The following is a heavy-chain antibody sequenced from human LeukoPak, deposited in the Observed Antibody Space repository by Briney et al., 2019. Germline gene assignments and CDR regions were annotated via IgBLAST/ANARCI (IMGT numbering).Heavy chain of an antibody. CDR1: GFVFSRFA. CDR2: ISASGDDP. Sequence: GGSLRLSCAASGFVFSRFAMTWVRQAPGSGLQWVSFISASGDDPRYADSVKGRFTISRDNSKNTLYLQMNSLRAEDTAVYYCARVTYGSGTYGAFDYWGQGTLVTVSS. CDR3: ARVTYGSGTYGAFDY. V-gene: IGHV3-23*01. J-gene: IGHJ4*02. D-gene: IGHD3-10*01.